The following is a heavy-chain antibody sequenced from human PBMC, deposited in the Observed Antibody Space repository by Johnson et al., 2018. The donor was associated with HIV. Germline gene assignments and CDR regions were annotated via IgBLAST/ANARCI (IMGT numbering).Heavy chain of an antibody. D-gene: IGHD6-13*01. V-gene: IGHV3-23*04. J-gene: IGHJ3*02. CDR3: AKEEGWDSREGAFDI. CDR2: ISGSGGST. Sequence: VQLVESGGGLVQPGRSLRLSCIASGFAFGDYAMSWFRQAPGKGLEWVSAISGSGGSTYYADSVKGRFTISRDNSKNKLYRQMNSLRAEDTAVYYCAKEEGWDSREGAFDIWGQGTLVTVSA. CDR1: GFAFGDYA.